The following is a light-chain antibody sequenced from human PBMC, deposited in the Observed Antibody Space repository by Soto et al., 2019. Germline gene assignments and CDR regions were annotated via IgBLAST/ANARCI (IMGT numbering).Light chain of an antibody. CDR3: SSYTSSSTLV. CDR1: SSDLGSYNY. Sequence: QSALTQPASVSGSPGQSITISCTGTSSDLGSYNYVSWYQQHPGKAPKLMIYDATNRPSGVSNRFSGSKSGNTASLTISGLQAEYEADYYCSSYTSSSTLVFGGGTKLTVL. V-gene: IGLV2-14*01. CDR2: DAT. J-gene: IGLJ2*01.